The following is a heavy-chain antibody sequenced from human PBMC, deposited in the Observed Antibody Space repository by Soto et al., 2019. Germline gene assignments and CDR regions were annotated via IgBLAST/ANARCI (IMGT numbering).Heavy chain of an antibody. D-gene: IGHD6-19*01. CDR3: ARDSAISGWSLIFDY. V-gene: IGHV3-7*03. J-gene: IGHJ4*02. Sequence: GGSLRLSCADSGFTFSSYWMSWVRQAPGKGLEWVANIKQDGSEKYYVDSVKGRFTISRDNAKNSLYLQMNSLRAEDTAVYYCARDSAISGWSLIFDYWGQGTLVTVSS. CDR2: IKQDGSEK. CDR1: GFTFSSYW.